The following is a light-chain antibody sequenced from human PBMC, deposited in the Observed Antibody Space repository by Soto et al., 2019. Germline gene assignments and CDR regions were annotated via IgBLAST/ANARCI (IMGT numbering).Light chain of an antibody. CDR1: QGISSA. Sequence: IQITHSPSSLSASVGDGVTITCLASQGISSALAWYQQTPGRAPKLPIYDASTLASGVPSRFSGSRSGTDFTLTVSSLQPEDFATYYCQQFDDYPFTFGPGTKVDI. CDR2: DAS. V-gene: IGKV1D-13*01. CDR3: QQFDDYPFT. J-gene: IGKJ3*01.